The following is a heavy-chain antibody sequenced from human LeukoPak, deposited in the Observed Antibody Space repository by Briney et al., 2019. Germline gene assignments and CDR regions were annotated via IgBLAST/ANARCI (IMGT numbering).Heavy chain of an antibody. CDR2: ISAYNGNT. V-gene: IGHV1-18*01. Sequence: GASVKVSCKASGYTFTSYGISWVRQAPGQGLEWMGWISAYNGNTNYAQKFQGRVTMTRDTSTSTVYMELSSLRSEDTAVYYCARDYCSSTSCYLDYWGQGTLVTVSS. CDR3: ARDYCSSTSCYLDY. J-gene: IGHJ4*02. CDR1: GYTFTSYG. D-gene: IGHD2-2*01.